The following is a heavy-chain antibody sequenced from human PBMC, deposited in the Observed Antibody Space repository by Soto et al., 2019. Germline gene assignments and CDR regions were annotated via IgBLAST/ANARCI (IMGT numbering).Heavy chain of an antibody. Sequence: QVQLQESGPGLVRPSETLSLTCTVSGGSFSSYYWTWIRQSPGKGLEWIGYIYYSGSTDDNPSLRGRLAISIDTSKNQFSLRLNSMTAADTAVYYCAGRDCSGTNCYYLDYYYMDVWGKGTTVTVSS. V-gene: IGHV4-59*08. J-gene: IGHJ6*03. D-gene: IGHD2-2*01. CDR3: AGRDCSGTNCYYLDYYYMDV. CDR1: GGSFSSYY. CDR2: IYYSGST.